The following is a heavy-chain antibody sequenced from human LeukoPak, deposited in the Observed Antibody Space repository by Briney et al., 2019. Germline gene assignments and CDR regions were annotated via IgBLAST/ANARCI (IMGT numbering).Heavy chain of an antibody. CDR2: IYYSGST. J-gene: IGHJ4*02. CDR1: GGSISSYY. D-gene: IGHD6-13*01. CDR3: ARSQQLVRRFDY. V-gene: IGHV4-59*01. Sequence: SETLSLTCTVSGGSISSYYWSWVRQPPGKGLEWIGYIYYSGSTNYNPSLKSRVTISVDTSKNQFSLKLSSVTAADTAVYYCARSQQLVRRFDYWGQGTLVTVSS.